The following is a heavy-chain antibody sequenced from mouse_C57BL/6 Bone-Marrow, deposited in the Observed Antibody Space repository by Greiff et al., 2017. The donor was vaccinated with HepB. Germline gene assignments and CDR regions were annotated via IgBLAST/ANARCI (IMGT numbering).Heavy chain of an antibody. J-gene: IGHJ1*03. CDR1: GFTFNTYA. V-gene: IGHV10-3*01. Sequence: EVQLVGSGGGLVQPKGSLKLSCAASGFTFNTYAMHWVRQAPGKGLEWVARIRSKSSNYATYYADSVKDRFTISRDDSQSMLYLQMNNLKTEDTAMYYCVREDYGSSPYWYFDVWGTGTTVTVSS. D-gene: IGHD1-1*01. CDR3: VREDYGSSPYWYFDV. CDR2: IRSKSSNYAT.